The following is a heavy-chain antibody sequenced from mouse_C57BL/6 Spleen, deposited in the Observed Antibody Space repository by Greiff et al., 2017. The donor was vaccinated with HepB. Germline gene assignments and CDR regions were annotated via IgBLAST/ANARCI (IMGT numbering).Heavy chain of an antibody. V-gene: IGHV1-61*01. CDR3: ARRGHYGSSSWFAY. Sequence: QVQLQQPGAELVRPGSSVKLSCKASGYTFTSYWMDWVKQRPGQGLEWIGNIYPSDSESHYNQKFKDKATLTVDKSSSTAYMQLSSLTSEDSAVYYCARRGHYGSSSWFAYWGQGTLVTVSA. D-gene: IGHD1-1*01. CDR2: IYPSDSES. J-gene: IGHJ3*01. CDR1: GYTFTSYW.